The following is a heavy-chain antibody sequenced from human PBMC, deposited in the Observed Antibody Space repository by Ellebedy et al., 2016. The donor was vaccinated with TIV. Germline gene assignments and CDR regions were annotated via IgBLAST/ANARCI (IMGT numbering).Heavy chain of an antibody. J-gene: IGHJ6*02. Sequence: GESLKISXAASGFTFSSYSMNWVRQAPGKGLEWVSSISSSSSYIYYADSVKGRFTISRDNAKNSLYLQMNSLRAEDTAVYYCARDLGPWRDYYYYSMDVWGQGTTVTVSS. CDR1: GFTFSSYS. D-gene: IGHD3-16*01. CDR2: ISSSSSYI. CDR3: ARDLGPWRDYYYYSMDV. V-gene: IGHV3-21*01.